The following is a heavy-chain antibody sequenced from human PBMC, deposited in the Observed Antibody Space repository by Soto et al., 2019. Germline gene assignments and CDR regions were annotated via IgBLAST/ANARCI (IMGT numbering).Heavy chain of an antibody. CDR1: GFSLSTSGEA. CDR2: IYWDEDK. V-gene: IGHV2-5*02. CDR3: AHSLEITGTTLPLDF. Sequence: SGPTLVNPTQTLTLTCTFSGFSLSTSGEAVGWIRQPPGKALEWLALIYWDEDKRYSPSLESRLTLTKDTSNNQVVLTMTNMDPVDTATYYCAHSLEITGTTLPLDFWGQGTRVTV. D-gene: IGHD1-20*01. J-gene: IGHJ4*02.